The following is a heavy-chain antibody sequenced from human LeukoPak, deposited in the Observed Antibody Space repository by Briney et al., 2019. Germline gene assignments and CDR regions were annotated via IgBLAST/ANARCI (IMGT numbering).Heavy chain of an antibody. CDR1: GYSFTDYY. V-gene: IGHV1-2*02. CDR2: IHPSSGDT. D-gene: IGHD6-13*01. J-gene: IGHJ4*02. Sequence: ASVKLSCKASGYSFTDYYIHWVRQAPGQGLEWMGCIHPSSGDTNYAPKFQGRVTMTRDTSISTAYMEVTSLRFDDTAVYYCARVSAAAGTYPSDFWGQGSLVSVSS. CDR3: ARVSAAAGTYPSDF.